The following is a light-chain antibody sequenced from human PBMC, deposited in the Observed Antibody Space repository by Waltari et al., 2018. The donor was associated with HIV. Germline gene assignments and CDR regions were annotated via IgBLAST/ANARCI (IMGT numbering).Light chain of an antibody. CDR2: SDN. Sequence: QSVLTQPPSASGTPGQRVSIPCSGSSSNIGSNTVNWYQLLPGTAPKLLIYSDNQRPSGVPDRFSGSKSGTSAFLAISGLQPEDEADYYCAAWDDSLNGQGVFGGGTKLTVL. J-gene: IGLJ3*02. CDR1: SSNIGSNT. CDR3: AAWDDSLNGQGV. V-gene: IGLV1-44*01.